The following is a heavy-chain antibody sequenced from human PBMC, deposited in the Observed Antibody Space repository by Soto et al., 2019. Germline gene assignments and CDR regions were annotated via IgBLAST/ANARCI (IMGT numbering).Heavy chain of an antibody. J-gene: IGHJ6*02. V-gene: IGHV5-51*01. CDR1: GYSFTSYW. Sequence: PGESLKISCKGSGYSFTSYWIGWVRQMPGKGLEWMGIIYPGDSDTRYSQTFQSQVNISADKSISTAYLQWSTLKASDTAMYYCASHVGATHYYGMDVWGQGTTVTVSS. CDR3: ASHVGATHYYGMDV. CDR2: IYPGDSDT. D-gene: IGHD1-26*01.